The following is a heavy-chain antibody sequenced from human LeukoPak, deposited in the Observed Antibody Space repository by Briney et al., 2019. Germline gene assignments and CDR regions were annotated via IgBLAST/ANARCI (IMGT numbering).Heavy chain of an antibody. J-gene: IGHJ4*02. CDR3: AKDPTLWFGENLDY. D-gene: IGHD3-10*01. CDR2: ISGSGGST. V-gene: IGHV3-23*01. CDR1: GFTFSSYA. Sequence: PGGSPRLSCAASGFTFSSYAMSWVRQAPGKGLEWVSAISGSGGSTYYADSVKGRFTISRDNSKNTLYLQMNSLRAEDTAVYYCAKDPTLWFGENLDYWGQGTLVTVSS.